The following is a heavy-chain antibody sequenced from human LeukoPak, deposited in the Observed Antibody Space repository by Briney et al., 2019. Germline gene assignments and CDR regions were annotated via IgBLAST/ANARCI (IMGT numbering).Heavy chain of an antibody. CDR2: ISGDGGST. D-gene: IGHD6-19*01. V-gene: IGHV3-43*02. Sequence: GGSLRLSCAASGFTFDDYAMHWVRQAPGKGLEWVSLISGDGGSTYYADSVKGRFTISRDNSKDSLYLQMNSLRTEDTALYYCAKDIRRPEYSGGWYGVGFDYWGQGTLVTVSS. J-gene: IGHJ4*02. CDR1: GFTFDDYA. CDR3: AKDIRRPEYSGGWYGVGFDY.